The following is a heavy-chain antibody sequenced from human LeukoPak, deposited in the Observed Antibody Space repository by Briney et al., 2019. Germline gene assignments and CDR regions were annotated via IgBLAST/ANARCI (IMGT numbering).Heavy chain of an antibody. J-gene: IGHJ4*02. D-gene: IGHD1-26*01. CDR2: ISSSSSYI. Sequence: GGSLRLSCAASGFTFSSYSMNWVRQAPGKGLEWVSSISSSSSYIYYADSVKGRFTISRDNAKNSLYLQMNSLRAEDTAVCYCARVAVGATTRARTFDYWGQGTLVTVSS. CDR3: ARVAVGATTRARTFDY. CDR1: GFTFSSYS. V-gene: IGHV3-21*01.